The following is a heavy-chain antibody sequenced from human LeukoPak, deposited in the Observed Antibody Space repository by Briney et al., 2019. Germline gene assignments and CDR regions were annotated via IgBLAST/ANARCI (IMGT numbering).Heavy chain of an antibody. Sequence: ASVKVSCKVSGYILTELSMHWVRQAPGKGLEWMGGFDPEDGETIYAQKFQGRVTMTEDTSTVTAYMELSSLRSEDTAVYYCETATPRSMVPKYSYYGMDVWGQGTTVTVSS. V-gene: IGHV1-24*01. CDR2: FDPEDGET. CDR3: ETATPRSMVPKYSYYGMDV. J-gene: IGHJ6*02. D-gene: IGHD4/OR15-4a*01. CDR1: GYILTELS.